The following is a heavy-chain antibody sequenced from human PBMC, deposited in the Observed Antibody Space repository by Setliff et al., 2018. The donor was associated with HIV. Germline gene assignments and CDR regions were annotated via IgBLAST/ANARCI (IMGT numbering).Heavy chain of an antibody. CDR1: GFTFDDYA. V-gene: IGHV3-9*01. J-gene: IGHJ6*03. D-gene: IGHD5-12*01. Sequence: GGSLRLSCAASGFTFDDYAMHWVRQAPGKGLEWVSGIGWNSGSIGYADSVKGRFTISRDNAKNSLYLQMNSLRAEDTALYYCVREDIVTTGGRLDYYMDVWGKGTTVTVSS. CDR2: IGWNSGSI. CDR3: VREDIVTTGGRLDYYMDV.